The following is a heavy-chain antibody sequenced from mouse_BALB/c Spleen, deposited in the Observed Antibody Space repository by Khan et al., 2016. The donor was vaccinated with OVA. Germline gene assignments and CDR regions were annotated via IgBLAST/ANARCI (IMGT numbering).Heavy chain of an antibody. D-gene: IGHD1-2*01. V-gene: IGHV2-3*01. CDR2: MWGDGTT. Sequence: QVQLKESGPGLVAPSQSLSITCTVSGLSLINYGVSWIRQPPGKGLEWLGVMWGDGTTNYHSTLKPRLSINKDNSKSQVFLQLTSLQTDDTATYFCGIMYYGLAWFAYWGQGTLVTVSA. CDR3: GIMYYGLAWFAY. CDR1: GLSLINYG. J-gene: IGHJ3*01.